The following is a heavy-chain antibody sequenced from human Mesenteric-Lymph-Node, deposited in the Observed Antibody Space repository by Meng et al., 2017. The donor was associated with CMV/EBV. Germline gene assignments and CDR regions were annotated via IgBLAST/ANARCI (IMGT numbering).Heavy chain of an antibody. CDR2: INHSGST. CDR3: ARGDGSGWYGDSYFDY. CDR1: GGSFSDYY. J-gene: IGHJ4*02. D-gene: IGHD6-19*01. Sequence: SETLSLTCGVDGGSFSDYYWSWIRQPPGKGLEWIGEINHSGSTNYNPSLKSRVTISVDTSKNQFSLKLSSVTAADTAVYYCARGDGSGWYGDSYFDYWGQGSLVTVSS. V-gene: IGHV4-34*01.